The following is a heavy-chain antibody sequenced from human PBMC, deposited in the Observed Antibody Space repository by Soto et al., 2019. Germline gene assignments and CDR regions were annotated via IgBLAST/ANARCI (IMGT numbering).Heavy chain of an antibody. J-gene: IGHJ4*02. CDR2: VYYSGST. Sequence: SETLSLTCTVSGGSVSNSYWGWIRQPPGNGLEWVAYVYYSGSTNYAYAVKGRFTISRDNSKNTLYLQMNSLRAEDTAVYYCAKDRWDTTMTYYFDYWGQGALVTVSS. CDR3: AKDRWDTTMTYYFDY. CDR1: GGSVSNSY. V-gene: IGHV4-59*02. D-gene: IGHD5-18*01.